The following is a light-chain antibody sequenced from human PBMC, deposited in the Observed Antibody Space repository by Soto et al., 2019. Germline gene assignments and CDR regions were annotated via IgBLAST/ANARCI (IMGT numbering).Light chain of an antibody. Sequence: EIVMTQSPATLSVSPGERATLSCRASQSVSSNLAWYQQKPGQAPRLLIYGASTRATGIPARFSGSGSGTEFNLTISSLQSEDCAVYYCQQYNNWPPWTFGQGTKLEIK. J-gene: IGKJ2*02. CDR2: GAS. CDR3: QQYNNWPPWT. V-gene: IGKV3-15*01. CDR1: QSVSSN.